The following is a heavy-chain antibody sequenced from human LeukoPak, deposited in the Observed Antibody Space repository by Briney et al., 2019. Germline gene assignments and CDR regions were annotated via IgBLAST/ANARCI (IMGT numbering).Heavy chain of an antibody. CDR3: ARGTGFYDSSGHYYWGYFDS. Sequence: WETLSLTCTVSGGSISSHYWSWFRQTPGERPEWIAFIYYSGTTNYNPSLKGRVTISIDSSKNQFSLKLSSVTAADTAIYYCARGTGFYDSSGHYYWGYFDSWGQGTLVPVSS. CDR1: GGSISSHY. CDR2: IYYSGTT. V-gene: IGHV4-59*11. D-gene: IGHD3-22*01. J-gene: IGHJ4*02.